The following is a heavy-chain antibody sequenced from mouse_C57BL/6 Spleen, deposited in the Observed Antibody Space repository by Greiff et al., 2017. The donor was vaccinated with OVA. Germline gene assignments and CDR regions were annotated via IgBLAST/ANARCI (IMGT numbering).Heavy chain of an antibody. CDR1: GYTFTDYN. J-gene: IGHJ2*01. Sequence: VQLQQSGPELVKPGASVKMSCKASGYTFTDYNMHWVKQSHGKSLEWIGYINPNNGGTSYNQKFKGKATLTLNKSSSTSYMELHSLTSEDSAVYYCARMRPSKYYFDYWGQGTTLTVSS. D-gene: IGHD2-10*02. CDR3: ARMRPSKYYFDY. V-gene: IGHV1-22*01. CDR2: INPNNGGT.